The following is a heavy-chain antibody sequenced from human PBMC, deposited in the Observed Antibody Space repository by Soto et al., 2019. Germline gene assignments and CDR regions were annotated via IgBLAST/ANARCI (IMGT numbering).Heavy chain of an antibody. CDR3: ARETFSRKFAFDY. J-gene: IGHJ4*02. Sequence: GKGLEWVSSISDSGVETYYAESVRGRFAISRDNSRATLYLQMNSLRAEDTALYYCARETFSRKFAFDYWGQGALVTVSS. CDR2: ISDSGVET. V-gene: IGHV3-23*01.